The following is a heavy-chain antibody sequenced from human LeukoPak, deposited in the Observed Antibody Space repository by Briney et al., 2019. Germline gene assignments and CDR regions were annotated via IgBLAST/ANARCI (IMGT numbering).Heavy chain of an antibody. D-gene: IGHD2-2*02. Sequence: SETLSLTCTVSGGSISSGGYYWSWIRQHPGKGLEWIGYIYYSGSTYYSPSLKSRVTISVDTSKNQFSLKLSSVTAADTAVYYCARTPWPRYCSSTSCYTGGVYFHYWGQGTLVTVSS. V-gene: IGHV4-31*03. CDR1: GGSISSGGYY. J-gene: IGHJ4*02. CDR3: ARTPWPRYCSSTSCYTGGVYFHY. CDR2: IYYSGST.